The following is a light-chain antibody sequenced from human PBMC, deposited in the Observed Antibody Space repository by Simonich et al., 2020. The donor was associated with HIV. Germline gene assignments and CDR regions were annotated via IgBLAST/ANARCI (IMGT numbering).Light chain of an antibody. V-gene: IGKV4-1*01. J-gene: IGKJ2*01. CDR3: QQYYETPYT. CDR2: WAS. Sequence: DIVMTQSPDSLAVSLGERATINCKSSQSVLYSSNNKNYLAWYQQKPGQPPKLLIYWASTRESGVPDRFSGSESGTDFTLTISSLQAEDVAVYYCQQYYETPYTFGQGTKLEIK. CDR1: QSVLYSSNNKNY.